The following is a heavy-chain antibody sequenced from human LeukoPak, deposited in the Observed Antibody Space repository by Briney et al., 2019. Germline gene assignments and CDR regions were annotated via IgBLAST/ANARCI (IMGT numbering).Heavy chain of an antibody. CDR3: ARASGYYSSADY. V-gene: IGHV1-8*03. D-gene: IGHD3-22*01. CDR2: MNPNSGNT. J-gene: IGHJ4*02. Sequence: ASVKVSCKASGYTFTSYDINWVRQATGQGLEWMGWMNPNSGNTGYAQKFQGRVTITRNTSISTAYMELSSLRSEDTAVYYCARASGYYSSADYWGQGTLVTVSS. CDR1: GYTFTSYD.